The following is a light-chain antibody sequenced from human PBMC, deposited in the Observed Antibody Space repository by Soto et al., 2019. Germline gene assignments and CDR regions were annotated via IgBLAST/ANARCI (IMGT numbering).Light chain of an antibody. CDR2: GAF. V-gene: IGKV3-15*01. CDR3: QQYNDWPLT. J-gene: IGKJ1*01. Sequence: EILMTQSPVTLSVSPGERVTLSCRASQSVSDNLAWYQQKPGQAPSLLIYGAFTRATGVPARFSGAGSGTEFTLTISSLQSEDFALDYCQQYNDWPLTFGQGTKVEI. CDR1: QSVSDN.